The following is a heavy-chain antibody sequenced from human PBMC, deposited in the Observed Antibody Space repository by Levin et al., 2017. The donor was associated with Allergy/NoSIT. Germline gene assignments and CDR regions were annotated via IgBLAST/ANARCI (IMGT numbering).Heavy chain of an antibody. D-gene: IGHD3-10*01. CDR1: GFPLRNYY. CDR2: IKRDGSYE. V-gene: IGHV3-7*03. J-gene: IGHJ4*02. CDR3: ARDSFGWNSLNY. Sequence: QTGGSLRLSCAASGFPLRNYYMAWVRQAPGKGLEWVAHIKRDGSYEAYVDSVRGRFTISRDNFKNSLYLQMNSLRAEDTAVYYCARDSFGWNSLNYWGRGTLVTVSS.